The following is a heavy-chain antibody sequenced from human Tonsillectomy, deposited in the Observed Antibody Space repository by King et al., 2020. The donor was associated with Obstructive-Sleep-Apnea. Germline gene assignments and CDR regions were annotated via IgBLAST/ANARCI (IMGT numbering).Heavy chain of an antibody. J-gene: IGHJ4*02. Sequence: QVQLVESGGGVVQPGRSLRLSCAASGFTFSSYGMHWVRQAPGKGLEWVAVISYDGSNKYYADSVKGRFTISRDNSKNTLYLQMNSLRAEDTAVYYCAKDQYWLQFYYYFDYWGQGTLVTVSS. D-gene: IGHD5-24*01. CDR2: ISYDGSNK. V-gene: IGHV3-30*18. CDR1: GFTFSSYG. CDR3: AKDQYWLQFYYYFDY.